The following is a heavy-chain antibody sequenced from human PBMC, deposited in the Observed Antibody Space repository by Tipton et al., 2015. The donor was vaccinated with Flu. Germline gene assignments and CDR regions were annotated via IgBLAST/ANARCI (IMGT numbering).Heavy chain of an antibody. CDR1: GFTFSSHP. J-gene: IGHJ5*02. Sequence: SLRLSCAASGFTFSSHPMHWVRQAPGKGLEWVAGIPYDGSNEYYTDSVKGRFTISRDNSKNTVSLQMNSLRAEDTAVYYCARGVELHDWFDPWGQGTLVIVSS. V-gene: IGHV3-30*10. CDR3: ARGVELHDWFDP. CDR2: IPYDGSNE. D-gene: IGHD3-10*01.